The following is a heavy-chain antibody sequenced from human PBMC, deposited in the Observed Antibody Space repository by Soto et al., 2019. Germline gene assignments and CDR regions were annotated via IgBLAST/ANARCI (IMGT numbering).Heavy chain of an antibody. Sequence: GESLKISCKGSGYSFTSYWIGWVRQMPGKGLEWMGIIYPGDSDTRYSPSFQGQVTISADKSISTAYLQWSSLKASDTAMYYCARHPPYDFWSGYYTEGDDYYYGMDVWGQGTTVTVSS. CDR1: GYSFTSYW. J-gene: IGHJ6*02. CDR2: IYPGDSDT. V-gene: IGHV5-51*01. D-gene: IGHD3-3*01. CDR3: ARHPPYDFWSGYYTEGDDYYYGMDV.